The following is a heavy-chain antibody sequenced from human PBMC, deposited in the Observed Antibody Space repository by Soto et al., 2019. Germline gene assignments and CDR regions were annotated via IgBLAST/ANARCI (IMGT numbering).Heavy chain of an antibody. Sequence: PSETLSLTCTVSGGSISSYYWSWIRQPPGKGLEWIGYIYYSGSTTYNPSLKSRVTISVDTSKNQFSLKLSSVTAADTAVYYCARVGSGSHGFAFDIWGKGTMVTV. CDR3: ARVGSGSHGFAFDI. D-gene: IGHD1-26*01. J-gene: IGHJ3*02. CDR1: GGSISSYY. CDR2: IYYSGST. V-gene: IGHV4-59*01.